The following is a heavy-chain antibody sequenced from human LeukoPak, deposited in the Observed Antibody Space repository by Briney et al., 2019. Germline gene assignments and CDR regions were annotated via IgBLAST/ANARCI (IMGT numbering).Heavy chain of an antibody. CDR1: GFTFSSYG. Sequence: GGSLRLSCAASGFTFSSYGMHWVRQAPGKGLEWVAVISYDGSNKYYADSVKGRFTISRDNSKSTLYLQMSSLRAEDTAVYYCAGDSGSYYNTGFYYFDYWGQGTLVTVSS. J-gene: IGHJ4*02. CDR2: ISYDGSNK. D-gene: IGHD3-10*01. CDR3: AGDSGSYYNTGFYYFDY. V-gene: IGHV3-30*03.